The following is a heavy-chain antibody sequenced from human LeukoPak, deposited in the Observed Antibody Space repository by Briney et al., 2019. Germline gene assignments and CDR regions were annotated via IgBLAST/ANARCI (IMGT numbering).Heavy chain of an antibody. CDR2: INWNSGSI. CDR1: GFTFDDYA. J-gene: IGHJ4*02. Sequence: SGGSLRLSCAASGFTFDDYAMHWVRQAPGKGLEWVSGINWNSGSIGYADSVKGRFTISRDNAKNSLYLQMNSLRAEDMALYYCAKDSKAEQQLGLYFDYWGQGTLVTVSS. D-gene: IGHD6-13*01. CDR3: AKDSKAEQQLGLYFDY. V-gene: IGHV3-9*03.